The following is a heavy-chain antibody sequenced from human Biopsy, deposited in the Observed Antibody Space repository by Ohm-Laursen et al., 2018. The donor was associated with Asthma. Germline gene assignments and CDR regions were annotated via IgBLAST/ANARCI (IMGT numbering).Heavy chain of an antibody. J-gene: IGHJ6*02. CDR3: GHAYNSNGMGV. D-gene: IGHD5-24*01. Sequence: TQTLTLTCTLSGFSIGTSGMRVNWIRQPPGKALEWLARIDWDNEKFYSTSLKTRLSISKDTSKNRVVLTMTDVDPVDTGKYYWGHAYNSNGMGVWGQGTTVTVSS. CDR2: IDWDNEK. V-gene: IGHV2-70*04. CDR1: GFSIGTSGMR.